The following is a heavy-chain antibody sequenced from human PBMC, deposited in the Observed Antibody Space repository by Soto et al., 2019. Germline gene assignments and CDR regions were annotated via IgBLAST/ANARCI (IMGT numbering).Heavy chain of an antibody. CDR1: GGSISSYY. D-gene: IGHD1-26*01. Sequence: SETLSLTCTVSGGSISSYYWSWIRQPPGKGLEWIGYIYYSGSTNYNPSLKSRVTISVDTSKNQFSLKLSSVTAADTAAYYCASIGAPSSYYYYMDVWGKGTTVTVSS. V-gene: IGHV4-59*08. J-gene: IGHJ6*03. CDR3: ASIGAPSSYYYYMDV. CDR2: IYYSGST.